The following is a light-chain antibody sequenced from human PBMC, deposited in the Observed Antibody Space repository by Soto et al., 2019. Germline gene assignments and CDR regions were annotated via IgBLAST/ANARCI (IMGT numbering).Light chain of an antibody. CDR1: SYDVGGYNF. V-gene: IGLV2-8*01. CDR3: SSFAGSNNVV. Sequence: QSALTQPPSASGSPGQSVTISCTGTSYDVGGYNFVSWYQQHPGKAPKLMIYEVTKRPSGVSDRFSGSKSGNTASLTVSGLQAEDEADYYCSSFAGSNNVVFGGGTKLTVL. J-gene: IGLJ2*01. CDR2: EVT.